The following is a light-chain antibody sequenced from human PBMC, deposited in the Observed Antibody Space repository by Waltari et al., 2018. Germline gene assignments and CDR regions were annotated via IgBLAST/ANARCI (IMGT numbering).Light chain of an antibody. CDR3: SSYTTSVTRV. Sequence: QSALTQPASVSGSPGQSITISCTGTGSDVGRYDFVSWYQQYPGKAPKLMIYDVNKRPSEISTRFSGSKSGTTASLTISGLQAEDEADYYCSSYTTSVTRVFGGGTKLTVL. CDR2: DVN. CDR1: GSDVGRYDF. J-gene: IGLJ3*02. V-gene: IGLV2-14*01.